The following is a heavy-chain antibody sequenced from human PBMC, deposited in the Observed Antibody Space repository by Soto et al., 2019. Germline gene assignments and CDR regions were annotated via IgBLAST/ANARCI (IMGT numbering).Heavy chain of an antibody. D-gene: IGHD3-10*01. CDR3: ARGRSFSYDSTPPPMFDP. V-gene: IGHV3-13*01. CDR1: GFTFSTFD. CDR2: IGTLSDT. J-gene: IGHJ5*02. Sequence: GGSLRLSCAGSGFTFSTFDIHWVRQAPGKGLEWVSGIGTLSDTFYAASVRGRFTISRQNAKNSVYLQMNSLRAGDTAFYYCARGRSFSYDSTPPPMFDPWGQGTLVTVSS.